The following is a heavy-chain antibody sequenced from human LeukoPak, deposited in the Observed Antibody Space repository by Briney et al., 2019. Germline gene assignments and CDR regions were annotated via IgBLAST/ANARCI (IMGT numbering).Heavy chain of an antibody. CDR1: RYTFCSYN. Sequence: ASLKVSCEASRYTFCSYNTQCVRQDPGQGLEWMGIINPRVGSTSYAQQFQGRVTMTRDMSTSTVDMELSSLRFEDTGVYYCASGGVPYYMDVWGKGTTVTVSS. V-gene: IGHV1-46*01. CDR3: ASGGVPYYMDV. D-gene: IGHD3-10*01. J-gene: IGHJ6*03. CDR2: INPRVGST.